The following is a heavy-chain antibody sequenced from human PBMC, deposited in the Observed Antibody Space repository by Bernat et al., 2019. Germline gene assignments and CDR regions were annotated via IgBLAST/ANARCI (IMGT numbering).Heavy chain of an antibody. CDR2: ISSSSSYT. V-gene: IGHV3-11*05. CDR1: GFTFSDYY. CDR3: SRGTSTSAPYMDV. J-gene: IGHJ6*03. Sequence: QVQLVESGGGLVKPGGSLRLSCAASGFTFSDYYMSWIRQAPGKGLDWVSYISSSSSYTNYADSVNVRFTRPRENSKNSLYLTLNSLSAEDAAGYYCSRGTSTSAPYMDVFGKGTTFTDAS.